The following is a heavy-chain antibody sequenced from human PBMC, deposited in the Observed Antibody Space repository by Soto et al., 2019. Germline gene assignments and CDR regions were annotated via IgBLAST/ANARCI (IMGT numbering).Heavy chain of an antibody. CDR3: ARGNDFWSGFDLYGMDV. CDR2: INAGNGNT. V-gene: IGHV1-3*01. J-gene: IGHJ6*02. Sequence: GASVKVSCKASGYTFTSYAMHWVRQAPGQRLEWMGWINAGNGNTKYSQKFQGRVTITRDTSASTAYMELSSLRSEDTAVYYCARGNDFWSGFDLYGMDVWGQGTMVTVSS. D-gene: IGHD3-3*01. CDR1: GYTFTSYA.